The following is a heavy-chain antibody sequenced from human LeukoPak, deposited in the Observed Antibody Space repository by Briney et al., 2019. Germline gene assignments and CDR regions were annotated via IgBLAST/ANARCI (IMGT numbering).Heavy chain of an antibody. Sequence: GGSLRLSCAASGFTFSSYGMHWVRQAPGKGLEWVAVIWYDGSNKYYADSVKGRFTISRDNSKNTLYLQMNSLRAEDTAVYYCARDLNQYYYDSSGLGYWGQGTLVTVSS. CDR3: ARDLNQYYYDSSGLGY. D-gene: IGHD3-22*01. CDR2: IWYDGSNK. CDR1: GFTFSSYG. V-gene: IGHV3-33*01. J-gene: IGHJ4*02.